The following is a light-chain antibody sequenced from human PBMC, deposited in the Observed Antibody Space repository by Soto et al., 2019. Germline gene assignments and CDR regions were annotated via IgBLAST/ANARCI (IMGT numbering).Light chain of an antibody. CDR3: SSYATSRSVV. Sequence: QSVLTQPASVSGSPGQSITISCTGTNNDIGAYDYVSWYQQHPGKAPKLMIYEVTDRPSGVSPHFSASKSANTASLTISGLQTEDEAIYYCSSYATSRSVVFGGGTQLTVL. J-gene: IGLJ2*01. V-gene: IGLV2-14*01. CDR2: EVT. CDR1: NNDIGAYDY.